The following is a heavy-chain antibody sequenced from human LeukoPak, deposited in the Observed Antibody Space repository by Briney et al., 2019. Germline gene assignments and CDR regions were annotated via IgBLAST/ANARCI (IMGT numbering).Heavy chain of an antibody. CDR2: ISGSGGST. CDR1: GFTFSSYA. J-gene: IGHJ4*02. Sequence: GGSLRLSCAASGFTFSSYAMSWVRQAPGKGLEWVSGISGSGGSTYYADSVKGRFTISRDNSKNTLYLQMNSLRAEDTAVYYCAKGSRRNYYDSSGYGIDYWGQGTLVTVSS. D-gene: IGHD3-22*01. V-gene: IGHV3-23*01. CDR3: AKGSRRNYYDSSGYGIDY.